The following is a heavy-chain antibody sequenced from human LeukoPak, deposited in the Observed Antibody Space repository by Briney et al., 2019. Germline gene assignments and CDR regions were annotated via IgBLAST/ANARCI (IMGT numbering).Heavy chain of an antibody. CDR2: IKQDGSEK. Sequence: GGSLRLSCAASGFTFSSYWMSWVRQAPGKGLEWVANIKQDGSEKYYVDSAKGRFTISRDNAKNSLYLQMNSLRAEDTAVYYCARDWYCGGDCYSLDYWGQGTLVTVSS. CDR1: GFTFSSYW. D-gene: IGHD2-21*02. V-gene: IGHV3-7*01. J-gene: IGHJ4*02. CDR3: ARDWYCGGDCYSLDY.